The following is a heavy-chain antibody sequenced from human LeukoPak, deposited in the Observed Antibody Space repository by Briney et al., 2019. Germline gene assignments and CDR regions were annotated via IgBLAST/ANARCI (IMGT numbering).Heavy chain of an antibody. CDR2: IYYSGST. J-gene: IGHJ4*02. CDR1: GGSISSSSYY. V-gene: IGHV4-39*07. Sequence: SETLSLTCTVSGGSISSSSYYWGWIRQPPGKGLEWIGSIYYSGSTYYNPSLKSRVTISVDTSKNQFSLKLSSVTAADTAVYYCAREGERVGATPGFGSYYFDYWGQGTLVTVSS. D-gene: IGHD1-26*01. CDR3: AREGERVGATPGFGSYYFDY.